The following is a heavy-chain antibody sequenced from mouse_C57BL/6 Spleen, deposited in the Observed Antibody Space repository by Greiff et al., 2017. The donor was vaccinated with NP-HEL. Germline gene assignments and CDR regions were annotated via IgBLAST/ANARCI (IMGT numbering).Heavy chain of an antibody. CDR1: GYTFTDYY. D-gene: IGHD4-1*01. CDR3: ARSVSNWEGAFDY. Sequence: VHVKQSGPVLVKPGASVKMSCKASGYTFTDYYMNWVKQSHGKSLEWIGVINPYNGGTSYNQKFKGKATLTVDKSSSTAYMELNSLTSEDSAVYYCARSVSNWEGAFDYWGQGTTLTVSS. CDR2: INPYNGGT. V-gene: IGHV1-19*01. J-gene: IGHJ2*01.